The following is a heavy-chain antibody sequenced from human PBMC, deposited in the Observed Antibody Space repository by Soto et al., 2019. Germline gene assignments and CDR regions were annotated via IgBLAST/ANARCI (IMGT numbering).Heavy chain of an antibody. J-gene: IGHJ4*02. CDR2: INHSGST. CDR3: ARGRTYYDFWSGYSTGYYFDY. D-gene: IGHD3-3*01. CDR1: SGSFSGYY. Sequence: SETLSLTCAVYSGSFSGYYWSWIRQPPGKGLEWIGEINHSGSTNYNPSLKSRVTISVDTSKNQFSLKLSSVTAADTAVYYCARGRTYYDFWSGYSTGYYFDYWGQGTLVTVSS. V-gene: IGHV4-34*01.